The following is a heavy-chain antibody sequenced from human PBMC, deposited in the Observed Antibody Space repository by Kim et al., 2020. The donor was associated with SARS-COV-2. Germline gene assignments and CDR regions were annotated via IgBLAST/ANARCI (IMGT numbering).Heavy chain of an antibody. CDR2: IRRKAYGGTT. CDR3: TRDHRPRSWLYPQYYFDY. V-gene: IGHV3-49*03. D-gene: IGHD3-16*02. CDR1: GFTFGDYA. Sequence: GGSLRLSCTASGFTFGDYAMSWFRQAPGKGLEWVGFIRRKAYGGTTEYAASVKGRFTISRDDSKSIAYLQMNSLKTEDTAVYYCTRDHRPRSWLYPQYYFDYWGQGTLVTVSS. J-gene: IGHJ4*02.